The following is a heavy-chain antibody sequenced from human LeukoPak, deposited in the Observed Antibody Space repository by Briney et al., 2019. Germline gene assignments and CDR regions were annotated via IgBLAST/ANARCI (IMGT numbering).Heavy chain of an antibody. D-gene: IGHD6-13*01. J-gene: IGHJ4*02. Sequence: GGSLRLSCATSGFTFSSHSMDWVRQAPGKGLGWVASISSDSVYIYYAESVKGRFTISKDNAKNSLHLQMNSLRAEDTAVYYCARPPYSSSWPFDYWGQGTLVTVSS. CDR3: ARPPYSSSWPFDY. CDR1: GFTFSSHS. V-gene: IGHV3-21*01. CDR2: ISSDSVYI.